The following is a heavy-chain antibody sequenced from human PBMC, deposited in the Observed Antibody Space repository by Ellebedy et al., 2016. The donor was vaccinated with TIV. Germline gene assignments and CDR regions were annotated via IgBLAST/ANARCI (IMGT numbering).Heavy chain of an antibody. Sequence: GESLKISCQGSAYSFINYWIVWVRQMPGRGLEWMGIIDLGDSDTRYSPSFQGQVTISADRSVTTAYLHFNSLKPSDTAVYYCAKLGHRATPDDSWGQGTLVTVSS. V-gene: IGHV5-51*01. D-gene: IGHD1-14*01. J-gene: IGHJ4*02. CDR3: AKLGHRATPDDS. CDR1: AYSFINYW. CDR2: IDLGDSDT.